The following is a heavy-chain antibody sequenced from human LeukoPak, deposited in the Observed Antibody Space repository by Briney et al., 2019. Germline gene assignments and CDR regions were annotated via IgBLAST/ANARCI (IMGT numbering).Heavy chain of an antibody. CDR3: ARDSGYYDSSGYSPFDY. Sequence: PGGSLRLSCAASGFTFSSYAMHWVRQAPGKGLEWVAVISYDGSNKYYADSVKGRFTISRDNSKNTLYLQMNSLRAEDTAVYYCARDSGYYDSSGYSPFDYWGQGTLVTVPS. CDR1: GFTFSSYA. J-gene: IGHJ4*02. V-gene: IGHV3-30-3*01. D-gene: IGHD3-22*01. CDR2: ISYDGSNK.